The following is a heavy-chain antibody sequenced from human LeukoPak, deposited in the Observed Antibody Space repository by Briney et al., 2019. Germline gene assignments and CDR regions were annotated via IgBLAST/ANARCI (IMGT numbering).Heavy chain of an antibody. Sequence: PGGSLRLSCAASGFTFSTYGMHWVRQAPGKGLEWVTVIWHDGSHKDYADSVKGRFTISRDNSKNTLYLQMNDLRAEDTAVYFCVRGWGSNVYASAFDVWGQGTVVTVSS. V-gene: IGHV3-33*01. CDR3: VRGWGSNVYASAFDV. J-gene: IGHJ3*01. CDR2: IWHDGSHK. D-gene: IGHD3-16*01. CDR1: GFTFSTYG.